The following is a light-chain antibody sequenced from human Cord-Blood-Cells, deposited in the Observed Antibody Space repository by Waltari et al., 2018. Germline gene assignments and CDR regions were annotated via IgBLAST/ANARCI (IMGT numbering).Light chain of an antibody. V-gene: IGKV1-5*01. Sequence: DIQMTQSPSTLSASVGGRVTITCRASQSISSGLAWYQQKPGKYPKHLIYDASRWESGVPSRCSGSRSGTEFTLTISSLQHDDVATYYCQQYNSYSPWTFGQGTKVEIK. CDR2: DAS. CDR3: QQYNSYSPWT. CDR1: QSISSG. J-gene: IGKJ1*01.